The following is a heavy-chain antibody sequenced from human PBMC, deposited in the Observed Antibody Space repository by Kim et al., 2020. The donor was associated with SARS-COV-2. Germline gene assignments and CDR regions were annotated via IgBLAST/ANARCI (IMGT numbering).Heavy chain of an antibody. CDR1: GYSISSGYY. CDR2: IYHSGST. V-gene: IGHV4-38-2*02. Sequence: SETLSLTCTVSGYSISSGYYWGWIRQPPGKGLEWIGSIYHSGSTYYNPSLKSRVTISVDTSKNQFSLKLSSVTAADTAVYYCARSPVPRWFDPWGQGTLVTVSS. D-gene: IGHD1-1*01. CDR3: ARSPVPRWFDP. J-gene: IGHJ5*02.